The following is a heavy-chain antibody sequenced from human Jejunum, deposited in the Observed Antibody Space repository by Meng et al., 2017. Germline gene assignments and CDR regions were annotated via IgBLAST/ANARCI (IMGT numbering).Heavy chain of an antibody. V-gene: IGHV1-3*04. D-gene: IGHD5-12*01. CDR2: INTVNANT. Sequence: QGPLVLAGAGGKRPGASVTVSCKTSGFAFSRYVIHWVRQAPGQRLEWMGWINTVNANTRYSEKFQGRVTITRDTSASTAYMELSSLTSEDTAVYYCARVKYSGYDPFDSWGQGTLVTVSS. J-gene: IGHJ4*02. CDR3: ARVKYSGYDPFDS. CDR1: GFAFSRYV.